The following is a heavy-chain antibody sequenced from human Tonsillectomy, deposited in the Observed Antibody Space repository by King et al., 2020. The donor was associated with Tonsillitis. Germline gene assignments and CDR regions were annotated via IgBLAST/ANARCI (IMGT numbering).Heavy chain of an antibody. CDR2: IIPILGIT. CDR1: GGTFSSYA. D-gene: IGHD5-12*01. V-gene: IGHV1-69*09. Sequence: QLVQSGTEVKKPGSSVKVSCKASGGTFSSYAISWVRQAPGQGLEWMGRIIPILGITNDAQNFQDRVTITADKSTSTAYMELSSLRSEDTAVYYCAREESRYDYYFDYWGQGTLVTVSS. CDR3: AREESRYDYYFDY. J-gene: IGHJ4*02.